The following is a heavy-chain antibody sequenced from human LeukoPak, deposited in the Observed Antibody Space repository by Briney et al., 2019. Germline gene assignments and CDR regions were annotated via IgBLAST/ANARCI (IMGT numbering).Heavy chain of an antibody. CDR2: ISIISHYI. CDR3: TRDYYDSSGLPFDY. J-gene: IGHJ4*02. V-gene: IGHV3-21*01. Sequence: SISIISHYIYYPDSVKVRFTISRDNANNSLYLQMNSLRAEDTALYYCTRDYYDSSGLPFDYWGQGTLATVSS. D-gene: IGHD3-22*01.